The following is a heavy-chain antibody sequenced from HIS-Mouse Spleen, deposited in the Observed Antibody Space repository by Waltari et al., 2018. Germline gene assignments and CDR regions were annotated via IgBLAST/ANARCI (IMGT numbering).Heavy chain of an antibody. Sequence: QVQLVQSGAEVKKPGASVKVSCKASGYTFTGYYMHWVRQAPGQGLEWMGWINPNSGGPNYAQKFQGRVTMTRDTSISTAYMELSRLRSDDTAVYYCARSPSGSSWYDYWGQGTLVTVSS. CDR1: GYTFTGYY. CDR3: ARSPSGSSWYDY. J-gene: IGHJ4*02. V-gene: IGHV1-2*02. CDR2: INPNSGGP. D-gene: IGHD6-13*01.